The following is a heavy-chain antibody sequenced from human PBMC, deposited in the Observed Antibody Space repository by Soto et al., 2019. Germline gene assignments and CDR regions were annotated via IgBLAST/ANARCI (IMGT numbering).Heavy chain of an antibody. Sequence: ASVKVSCKASGYTFTSYYMHWVRQAPGQGLEWMGIINPSGGSTSYAQKFQGRVTMTRGTSTSTVYMELSSLRSEDTAVYYCAREESMVEMATKGVVNWFDPWGQGTLVTVSS. CDR1: GYTFTSYY. CDR3: AREESMVEMATKGVVNWFDP. D-gene: IGHD5-12*01. CDR2: INPSGGST. V-gene: IGHV1-46*01. J-gene: IGHJ5*02.